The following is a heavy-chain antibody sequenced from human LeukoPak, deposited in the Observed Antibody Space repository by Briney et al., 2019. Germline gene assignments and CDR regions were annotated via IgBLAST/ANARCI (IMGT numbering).Heavy chain of an antibody. J-gene: IGHJ5*01. V-gene: IGHV4-34*01. CDR2: INHRGST. CDR1: GGSFSGYY. Sequence: SETLSLTCAVYGGSFSGYYWSWIRQPPGKGREWIGEINHRGSTNYHPSLKSRVTISVDTSKNQFSLKLSSLTAADTAVYYCARSTSSGWYDFWGQGTLVTVSS. D-gene: IGHD6-19*01. CDR3: ARSTSSGWYDF.